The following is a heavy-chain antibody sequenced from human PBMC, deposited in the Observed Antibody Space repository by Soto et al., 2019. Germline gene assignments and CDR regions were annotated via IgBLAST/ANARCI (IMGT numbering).Heavy chain of an antibody. CDR2: IYHSGST. D-gene: IGHD3-10*01. CDR1: SGSISSSNW. V-gene: IGHV4-4*02. Sequence: QVQLQESGPGLVKPSGTLSLTCAVSSGSISSSNWWSWVRQPPGKGLAWIGEIYHSGSTNYNPSLNSRVTISVDKSKTQCSLKLSSVTAADTAVYYCAKVRGLITSYYYMDVWGKGTTVTVSS. CDR3: AKVRGLITSYYYMDV. J-gene: IGHJ6*03.